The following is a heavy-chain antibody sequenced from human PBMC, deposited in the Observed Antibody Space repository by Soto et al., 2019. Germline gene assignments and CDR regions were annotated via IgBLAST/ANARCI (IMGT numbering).Heavy chain of an antibody. V-gene: IGHV3-23*01. Sequence: EVRLLESGGGLVQPGGSLRLSCAASGFNFSSFAMSWVRQAPGKGLEWVSATSHSGRTTYYADSVHGRFTISRDNSKNTLYLQMNSLRAEDTALYYCAKDGAPYTWGEDNWFDPWGQGTLVTVSS. CDR2: TSHSGRTT. CDR3: AKDGAPYTWGEDNWFDP. CDR1: GFNFSSFA. D-gene: IGHD2-2*02. J-gene: IGHJ5*02.